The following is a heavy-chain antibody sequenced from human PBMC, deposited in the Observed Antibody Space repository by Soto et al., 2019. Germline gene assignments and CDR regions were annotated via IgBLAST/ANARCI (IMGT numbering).Heavy chain of an antibody. J-gene: IGHJ5*02. V-gene: IGHV1-18*01. CDR1: GYTFFTYD. CDR3: ARHHVPTTSENGFDP. Sequence: QVHLVQSGVEVKTPGASVKVSCQASGYTFFTYDISWVRQAPGQGLEWMGWISTYSGDTKYAQKFQGRVTMTTDPSTTPAYLQLTSLRSDATAVYYCARHHVPTTSENGFDPWGQGTLVTVPS. D-gene: IGHD5-12*01. CDR2: ISTYSGDT.